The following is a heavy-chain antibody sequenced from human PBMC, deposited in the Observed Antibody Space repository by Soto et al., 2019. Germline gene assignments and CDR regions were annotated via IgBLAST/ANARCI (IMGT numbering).Heavy chain of an antibody. J-gene: IGHJ4*02. CDR3: ARGLYCGGGCYSHFDY. Sequence: VQLVQSGAEVKKPGSSVKVSCKASGGTFSNYPFIWVRQAPGQGLDWMGGIIPIFGTTDYGQRFQGRVTITAYESTNTAYMELSSLRSDDTAVYYCARGLYCGGGCYSHFDYWGQGTVVTVSS. CDR1: GGTFSNYP. V-gene: IGHV1-69*01. CDR2: IIPIFGTT. D-gene: IGHD2-21*02.